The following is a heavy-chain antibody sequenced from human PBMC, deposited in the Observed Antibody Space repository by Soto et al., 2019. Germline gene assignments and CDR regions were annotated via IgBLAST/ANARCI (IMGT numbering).Heavy chain of an antibody. D-gene: IGHD5-18*01. J-gene: IGHJ4*02. V-gene: IGHV2-5*02. CDR1: GFSLSTSGVG. CDR3: AHSRYSNGYLPFDC. Sequence: QITLKASGPTLVKPTQTLTLTCTFSGFSLSTSGVGVGWIRQPPGKALEWLALIYWDDDKRYSPSLNSRLTITEGTSKSQVVLTMTNMDPVDTATYYCAHSRYSNGYLPFDCWGEGSLVTVSS. CDR2: IYWDDDK.